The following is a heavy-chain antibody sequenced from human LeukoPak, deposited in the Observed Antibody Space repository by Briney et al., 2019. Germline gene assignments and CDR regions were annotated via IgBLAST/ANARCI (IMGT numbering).Heavy chain of an antibody. Sequence: GASVKVSCKASGYTFTSYGISWVRQAPGQGLERMGWIGAYNGNTNYAQKLQGRVTMTTDTSTSTAYMELRSLRSDDTAVYYCARSRGGAARPPFDYWGQGTLVTVSS. CDR1: GYTFTSYG. CDR2: IGAYNGNT. CDR3: ARSRGGAARPPFDY. V-gene: IGHV1-18*01. J-gene: IGHJ4*02. D-gene: IGHD6-6*01.